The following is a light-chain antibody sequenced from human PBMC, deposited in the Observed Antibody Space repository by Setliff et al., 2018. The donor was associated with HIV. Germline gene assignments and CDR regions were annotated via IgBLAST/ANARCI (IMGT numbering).Light chain of an antibody. J-gene: IGLJ1*01. V-gene: IGLV2-11*01. CDR3: CSYAGSYTYI. CDR2: DVT. CDR1: SSDVGAYNY. Sequence: QSALTQPRSVSGSPGQSVTFSCTGSSSDVGAYNYVSWYQQHPGKAPILMIYDVTKRPSGVPDRFSGSKSGNTASLTISGLQAEDEADYYCCSYAGSYTYIFGSGTKVTGL.